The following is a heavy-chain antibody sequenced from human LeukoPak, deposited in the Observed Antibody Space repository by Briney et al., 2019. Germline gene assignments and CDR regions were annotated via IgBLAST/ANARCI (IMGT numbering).Heavy chain of an antibody. CDR3: AGSKSYFGNFDY. CDR2: ISYTGST. J-gene: IGHJ4*02. D-gene: IGHD2/OR15-2a*01. V-gene: IGHV4-59*01. CDR1: GGSISNYF. Sequence: SETLSLTCTVSGGSISNYFWSWIRQPPGEGLEWIGCISYTGSTNYTPSLKSRVTMSVGASPDQFSLELSSVTAADTAVYFCAGSKSYFGNFDYWGQGTLVTVSS.